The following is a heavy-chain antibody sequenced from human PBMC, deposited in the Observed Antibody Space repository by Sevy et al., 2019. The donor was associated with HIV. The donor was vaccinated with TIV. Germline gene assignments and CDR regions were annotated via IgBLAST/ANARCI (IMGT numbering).Heavy chain of an antibody. CDR2: IYYSGST. CDR3: ARDGYSYGYNYGMDV. Sequence: QTLSLTCTVSGGSISSGDYYWSWIRQPPGKGLEWIGYIYYSGSTYYNPSLKSQVTISVDTSKNQFSLRLSSVTAADTAGYYCARDGYSYGYNYGMDVWGQGTTVTVSS. D-gene: IGHD5-18*01. V-gene: IGHV4-30-4*01. CDR1: GGSISSGDYY. J-gene: IGHJ6*02.